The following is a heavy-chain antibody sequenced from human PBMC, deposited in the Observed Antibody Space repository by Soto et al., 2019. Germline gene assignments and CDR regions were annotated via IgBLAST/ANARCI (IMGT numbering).Heavy chain of an antibody. CDR1: GFTFSSYG. CDR3: AKEMTTVTSIPFDY. J-gene: IGHJ4*02. Sequence: QVPLVESGGGVVQPGRSLRLSCAASGFTFSSYGMHWVRQAPGKGLEWVAVISYDGSNKYYADSVKGRFTISRDNSKNTLYLKMNSLRAEDTAVYYCAKEMTTVTSIPFDYWGQGTLVTVSS. V-gene: IGHV3-30*18. D-gene: IGHD4-17*01. CDR2: ISYDGSNK.